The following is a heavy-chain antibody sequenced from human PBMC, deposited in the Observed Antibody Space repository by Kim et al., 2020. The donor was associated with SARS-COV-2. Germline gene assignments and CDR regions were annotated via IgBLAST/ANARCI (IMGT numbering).Heavy chain of an antibody. J-gene: IGHJ4*02. D-gene: IGHD3-10*01. Sequence: ASVKVSCKASGYTFTSYGISWVRQAPGQGLEWMGWISAYNGNTNYAQKLQGRVTMTTDTSTSTAYMELRSLRSDDTAVYYCARDSYYYGSGADNEFDYWGQGTLVTVSS. V-gene: IGHV1-18*01. CDR1: GYTFTSYG. CDR3: ARDSYYYGSGADNEFDY. CDR2: ISAYNGNT.